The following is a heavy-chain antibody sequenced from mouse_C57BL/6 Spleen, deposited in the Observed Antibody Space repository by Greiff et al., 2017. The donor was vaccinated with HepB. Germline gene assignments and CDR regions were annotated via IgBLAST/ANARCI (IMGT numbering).Heavy chain of an antibody. CDR1: GYTFTSYW. CDR3: ARPELGRRGWFAY. V-gene: IGHV1-69*01. J-gene: IGHJ3*01. D-gene: IGHD4-1*01. CDR2: IDPSDSYT. Sequence: QVQLQQPGAELVMPGASVKLSCKASGYTFTSYWMHWVKRRPGQGLEWIGEIDPSDSYTNYNQKFKGKSTLTVDKSSSTAYMQLSSLTSEDSAVYYCARPELGRRGWFAYWGQGTLVTVSA.